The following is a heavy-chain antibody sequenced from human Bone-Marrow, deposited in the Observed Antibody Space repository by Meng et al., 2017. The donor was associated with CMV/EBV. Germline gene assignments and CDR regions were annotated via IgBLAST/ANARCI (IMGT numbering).Heavy chain of an antibody. J-gene: IGHJ6*02. Sequence: ASVKVSCKASGGTFSSYAISWVRQAPGQGLEWMGGIIPNSGGTNYAQKFQGRVTMTRDTSISTAYMELSRLRSDDTAVYYCARDLRHQPHYYYGMDVWGQGTTVTVSS. V-gene: IGHV1-2*02. CDR2: IIPNSGGT. CDR3: ARDLRHQPHYYYGMDV. CDR1: GGTFSSYA. D-gene: IGHD1-14*01.